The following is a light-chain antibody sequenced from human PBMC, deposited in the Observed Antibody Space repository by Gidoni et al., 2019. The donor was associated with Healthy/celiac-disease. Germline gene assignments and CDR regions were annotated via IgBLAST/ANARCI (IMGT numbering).Light chain of an antibody. V-gene: IGKV4-1*01. CDR3: QQYYSTWYT. J-gene: IGKJ2*01. CDR2: WAS. Sequence: DIVMTQSPDSLAVSLGERATINCKSSQSVLYSSNNKNYLAWYQQKPGQPPKLLIYWASTRESGFPDRFSGSGSGTDFTLTIFSLQAEDVAVYYCQQYYSTWYTFGQXTKLEIK. CDR1: QSVLYSSNNKNY.